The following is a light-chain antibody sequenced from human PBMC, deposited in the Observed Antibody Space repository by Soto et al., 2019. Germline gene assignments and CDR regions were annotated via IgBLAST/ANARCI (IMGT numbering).Light chain of an antibody. Sequence: QSVLTQPPSVSAAPGQKVTISCFGSSSDIGNNYVSWYQHLPGTAPKLLIYETNKRHSGIPDRFSGSKSGTSATLDITGLQAGDEADYYCGTWDTSLSADVFGNGTKVTVL. V-gene: IGLV1-51*02. J-gene: IGLJ1*01. CDR2: ETN. CDR3: GTWDTSLSADV. CDR1: SSDIGNNY.